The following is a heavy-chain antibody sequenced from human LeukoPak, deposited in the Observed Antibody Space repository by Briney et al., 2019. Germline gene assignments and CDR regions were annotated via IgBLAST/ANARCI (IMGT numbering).Heavy chain of an antibody. CDR2: IYYSGST. Sequence: SETLSLTCTVSGGSVSSGNYYWSWIRQHPGKGLEWIGYIYYSGSTYYNPSLKSRVTISVDTSKNQFSLKLSSVTAADTAVYYCARDRGWQRGYFDYWGQGTLVTVSS. CDR3: ARDRGWQRGYFDY. J-gene: IGHJ4*02. CDR1: GGSVSSGNYY. D-gene: IGHD6-19*01. V-gene: IGHV4-31*03.